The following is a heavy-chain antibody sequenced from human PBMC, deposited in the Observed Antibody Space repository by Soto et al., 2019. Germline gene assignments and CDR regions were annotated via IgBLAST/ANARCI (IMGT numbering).Heavy chain of an antibody. Sequence: EVQLLESGGGLVQPGGSLRLSCAASGFTFSSYAMSWVRQAPGKGLEWVSAISGSGGSTYYADSVKGRFTISRDNSKNTLYLQMNSLRAEDAAVYYCAEDPIVVGPPRLFDYWGQGTLVTVSS. D-gene: IGHD3-22*01. J-gene: IGHJ4*02. V-gene: IGHV3-23*01. CDR3: AEDPIVVGPPRLFDY. CDR1: GFTFSSYA. CDR2: ISGSGGST.